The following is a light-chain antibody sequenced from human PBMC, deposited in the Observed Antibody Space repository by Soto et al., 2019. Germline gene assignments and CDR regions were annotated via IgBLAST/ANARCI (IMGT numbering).Light chain of an antibody. Sequence: EIVLTQSPGSLSLSPRERATLSCRASQNISNYLIWYQQKPGQAPRLLIYDVSNRATGIPARFSGSGSGTDFTLTISSLEPEDFAVYYCQQRSNWPRTFGQGTKVDIK. CDR1: QNISNY. CDR3: QQRSNWPRT. CDR2: DVS. V-gene: IGKV3-11*01. J-gene: IGKJ1*01.